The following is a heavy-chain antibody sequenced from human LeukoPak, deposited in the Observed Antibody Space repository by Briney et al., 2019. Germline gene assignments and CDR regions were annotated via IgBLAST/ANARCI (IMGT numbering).Heavy chain of an antibody. J-gene: IGHJ6*03. V-gene: IGHV1-69*13. Sequence: ASVKVSCKASGGTFSSYAISWVRQAPGQGLEWMGGIIPIFGTANYAQKFQGRVTITADESTSTAYMELSSLRSEDTAVYYCARGGYSSGFNYYYYYMDVWGKGTTLTVSS. CDR1: GGTFSSYA. CDR2: IIPIFGTA. D-gene: IGHD6-19*01. CDR3: ARGGYSSGFNYYYYYMDV.